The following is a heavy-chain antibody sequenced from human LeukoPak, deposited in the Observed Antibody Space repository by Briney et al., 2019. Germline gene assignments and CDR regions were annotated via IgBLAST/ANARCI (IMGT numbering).Heavy chain of an antibody. CDR3: ARDISVTDYYDSSGYYYPDY. Sequence: GASVKVSCKASGYTFTSYGISWVRQAPGQGLEWMGWISAYNGNTNYAQKLQGRVTMTTDTSTSTAYMELRSLRSDDTAVYYCARDISVTDYYDSSGYYYPDYWGQGTLVTVSS. J-gene: IGHJ4*02. CDR2: ISAYNGNT. D-gene: IGHD3-22*01. CDR1: GYTFTSYG. V-gene: IGHV1-18*01.